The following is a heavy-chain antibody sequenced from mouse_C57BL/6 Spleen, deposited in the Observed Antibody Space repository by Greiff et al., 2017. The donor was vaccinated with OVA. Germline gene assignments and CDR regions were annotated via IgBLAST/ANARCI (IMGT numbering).Heavy chain of an antibody. CDR3: ARKGVGGKDY. CDR2: IDPSDSET. V-gene: IGHV1-52*01. D-gene: IGHD1-1*02. J-gene: IGHJ2*01. Sequence: QVQLKQPGAELVRPGSSVKLSCKASGYTFTSYWMHWVKQRPIQGLEWIGNIDPSDSETHYNQKFTDKATLTVDKSSSTAYMQLSSLTSEDSAVYYCARKGVGGKDYWGQGTTLTVSS. CDR1: GYTFTSYW.